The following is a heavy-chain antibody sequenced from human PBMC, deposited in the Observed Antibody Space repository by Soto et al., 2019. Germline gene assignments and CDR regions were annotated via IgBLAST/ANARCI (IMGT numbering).Heavy chain of an antibody. V-gene: IGHV2-26*01. CDR3: ARMRRVAARPPVGMDV. CDR2: IFSNDEK. D-gene: IGHD6-6*01. Sequence: QVTLKESGPVLVKPTETLTLTCTVSGFSLSNARMGVSWIRQPPGKALEWLAHIFSNDEKSYSTSLKSRLTISKDTPNGQVVLTMTNMDPVDTATYYCARMRRVAARPPVGMDVWGQGTTVTVSS. J-gene: IGHJ6*02. CDR1: GFSLSNARMG.